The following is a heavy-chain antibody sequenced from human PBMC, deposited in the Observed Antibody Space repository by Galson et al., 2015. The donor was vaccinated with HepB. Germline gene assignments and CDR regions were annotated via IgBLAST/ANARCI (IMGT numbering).Heavy chain of an antibody. Sequence: SVKASCKASGHTFTTYAMNWVRQAPGQGLEWMGWINTNAGTPTYAQGFTGRFVFSLDTSVSTAYLQISSLKAEDTAVYYCARATNSWNFYGGNDAFDIWGQGTMVTVSS. J-gene: IGHJ3*02. V-gene: IGHV7-4-1*02. CDR2: INTNAGTP. D-gene: IGHD1-7*01. CDR3: ARATNSWNFYGGNDAFDI. CDR1: GHTFTTYA.